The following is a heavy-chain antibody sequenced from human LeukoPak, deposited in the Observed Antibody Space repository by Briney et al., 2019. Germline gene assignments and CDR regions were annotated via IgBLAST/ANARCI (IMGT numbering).Heavy chain of an antibody. CDR1: GFTFSSYA. CDR2: MSGSGGST. V-gene: IGHV3-23*01. CDR3: AKEGGYAAMVDYFDY. Sequence: SGGSLRLSCAASGFTFSSYAMSWVRQAPGKGLEWVSAMSGSGGSTYYADSVKGRFTISRDNSKNTLYLQMNSLRAEDTAVYYCAKEGGYAAMVDYFDYWGQGTLVTVSS. J-gene: IGHJ4*02. D-gene: IGHD5-18*01.